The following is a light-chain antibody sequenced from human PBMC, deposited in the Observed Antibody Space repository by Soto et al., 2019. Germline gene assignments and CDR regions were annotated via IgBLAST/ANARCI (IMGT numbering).Light chain of an antibody. CDR2: GAS. J-gene: IGKJ5*01. CDR1: QSISSY. V-gene: IGKV1-39*01. CDR3: QQSYSTPIT. Sequence: DIQMTQSPSSLSASVGDRVTITCLASQSISSYLNWYQQKPGKAPKLLIYGASSLQSGVPSRFSGSGSGTGFTLTISSLQPEDFATYYCQQSYSTPITFGQGTRLEIK.